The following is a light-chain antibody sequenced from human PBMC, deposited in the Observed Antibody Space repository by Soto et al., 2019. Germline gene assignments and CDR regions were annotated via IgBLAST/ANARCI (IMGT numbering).Light chain of an antibody. J-gene: IGLJ2*01. V-gene: IGLV1-47*01. CDR1: SSNIGSNY. CDR2: RNN. Sequence: QSVRTQPPSASGTPGQWVTISCSGSSSNIGSNYVYWYQQLPGTAPKLLIYRNNQRPSGVPDRFSGSKSGTSASLAISGLRSEDEADYYCAAWDDSLSGLVFGGGTKLTVL. CDR3: AAWDDSLSGLV.